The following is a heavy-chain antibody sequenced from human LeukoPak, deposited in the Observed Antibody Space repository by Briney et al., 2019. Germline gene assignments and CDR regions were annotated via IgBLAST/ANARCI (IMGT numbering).Heavy chain of an antibody. Sequence: ASVKASCKASGYTFTGYYMHWVRQAPGQGLEWMGWINPNSGGTNYAQKFQGRVTMTRDTSISTAYMELSRLRSDDTAVYYCASALWFGELVMDYWGQGTLVTVSS. CDR3: ASALWFGELVMDY. V-gene: IGHV1-2*02. D-gene: IGHD3-10*01. CDR1: GYTFTGYY. CDR2: INPNSGGT. J-gene: IGHJ4*02.